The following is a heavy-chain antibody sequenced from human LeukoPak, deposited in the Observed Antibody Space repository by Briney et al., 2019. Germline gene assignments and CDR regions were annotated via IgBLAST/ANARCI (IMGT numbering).Heavy chain of an antibody. J-gene: IGHJ5*02. V-gene: IGHV4-39*07. Sequence: SETLSLTCTVSGGSISSSTYYWGWIRQPPGKGLEWIGNIYYDGSTYYNPSLKSRVTISIDTSKNQFSLKLTSVTAADTAVYYCAREDYRNWFDPWGQGTLVTVSS. CDR2: IYYDGST. D-gene: IGHD4-11*01. CDR1: GGSISSSTYY. CDR3: AREDYRNWFDP.